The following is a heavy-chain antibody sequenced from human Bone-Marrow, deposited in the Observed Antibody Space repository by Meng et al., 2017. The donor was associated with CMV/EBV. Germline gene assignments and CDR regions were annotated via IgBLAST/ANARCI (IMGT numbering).Heavy chain of an antibody. J-gene: IGHJ6*02. V-gene: IGHV5-51*01. Sequence: GESLKISCKGSGYSFTSYWIGWVRQMPGKGLEWMGIIYPGDSDTRYSPSFQGQVTISADKSISTAYLQWSSLKASDTAMYYCARCPFEYSSSSSYYYYGMDVWGQGTTVTVSS. CDR2: IYPGDSDT. CDR1: GYSFTSYW. D-gene: IGHD6-6*01. CDR3: ARCPFEYSSSSSYYYYGMDV.